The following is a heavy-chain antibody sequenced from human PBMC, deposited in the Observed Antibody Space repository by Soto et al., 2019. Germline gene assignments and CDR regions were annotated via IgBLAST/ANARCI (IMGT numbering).Heavy chain of an antibody. CDR2: TYYRSNWCN. CDR1: GARVSRDSGA. J-gene: IGHJ6*02. D-gene: IGHD3-16*02. CDR3: AGVIACRGMDV. V-gene: IGHV6-1*01. Sequence: SQTPSPTCAISGARVSRDSGARIWIRPSPTRGLEWLGRTYYRSNWCNDYALSVKGRITINPDTSKNQFSLQLDSVIPEDMAVYYCAGVIACRGMDVWGQGTPVTVSS.